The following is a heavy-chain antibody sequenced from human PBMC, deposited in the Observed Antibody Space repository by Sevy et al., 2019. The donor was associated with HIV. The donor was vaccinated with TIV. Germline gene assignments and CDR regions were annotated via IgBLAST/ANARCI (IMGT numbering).Heavy chain of an antibody. CDR2: ISGSGGST. J-gene: IGHJ3*02. CDR1: GFTFSSYA. D-gene: IGHD3-3*01. CDR3: AKDLQIFGVAHDAFDI. Sequence: GGSLRLSCAASGFTFSSYAMSWVRQAPGKGLEWVSAISGSGGSTYYADSVKGRLTISRDNSKNTLYLQMNSLRAEDTAVYYCAKDLQIFGVAHDAFDIWGQGTMVTVSS. V-gene: IGHV3-23*01.